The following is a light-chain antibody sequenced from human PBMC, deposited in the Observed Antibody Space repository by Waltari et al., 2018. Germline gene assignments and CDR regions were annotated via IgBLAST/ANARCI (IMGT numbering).Light chain of an antibody. CDR2: FDS. CDR1: NIGDKS. Sequence: SYVLTQPPSVSVAPGKTARITCGGNNIGDKSVHWFQQKAGQAPVLVISFDSDRPSGIPERLSGSNSGNMATLTITRVEAGDEADYYCQVWDSSSDHWVFGGGTKLTVL. CDR3: QVWDSSSDHWV. V-gene: IGLV3-21*04. J-gene: IGLJ3*02.